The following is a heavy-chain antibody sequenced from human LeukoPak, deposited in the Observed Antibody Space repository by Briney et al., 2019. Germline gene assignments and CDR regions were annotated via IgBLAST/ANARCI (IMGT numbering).Heavy chain of an antibody. D-gene: IGHD6-19*01. V-gene: IGHV1-18*01. Sequence: GSVTVSCKASGYTFSSYGISWVRPAPGQGLEWMGWISAYKGNTFYAQKVRGRVTMTTDTSTSTAYMELRSLRSDDTAVYYCARPYSSGRYLFDYWGQGTMVTVSS. CDR1: GYTFSSYG. CDR2: ISAYKGNT. J-gene: IGHJ4*02. CDR3: ARPYSSGRYLFDY.